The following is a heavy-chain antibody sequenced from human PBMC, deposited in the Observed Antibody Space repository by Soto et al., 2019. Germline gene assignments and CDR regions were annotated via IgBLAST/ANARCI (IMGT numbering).Heavy chain of an antibody. J-gene: IGHJ6*02. Sequence: QVQLVQSGAEVKKPGASVKVSCKASGYTFTSYSFRWVRQAPGQGLEWMGWINAYNGDTNYAQNLQGRVTMTTDTSTHTAYMELRSLRSDDTAVYYCARMGDVPYYYYGMDVWGQGTTVTVSS. D-gene: IGHD3-16*01. V-gene: IGHV1-18*01. CDR3: ARMGDVPYYYYGMDV. CDR1: GYTFTSYS. CDR2: INAYNGDT.